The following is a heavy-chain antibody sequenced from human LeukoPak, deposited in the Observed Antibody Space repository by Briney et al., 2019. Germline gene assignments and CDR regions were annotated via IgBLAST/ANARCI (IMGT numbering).Heavy chain of an antibody. D-gene: IGHD5-12*01. CDR3: VRDPSGHGLDV. CDR2: IGKAGDT. J-gene: IGHJ6*02. Sequence: GGSLRLSCAAAGFTFSTYDMHWVRQATGKGLEWVSGIGKAGDTYYAGSVKGRFTISRENAKNSLYLQMNSLRAGDTAVYYCVRDPSGHGLDVWGQGTTVTVSS. V-gene: IGHV3-13*04. CDR1: GFTFSTYD.